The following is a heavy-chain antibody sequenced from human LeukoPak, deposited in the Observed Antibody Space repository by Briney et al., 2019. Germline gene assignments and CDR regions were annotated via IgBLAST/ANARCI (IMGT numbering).Heavy chain of an antibody. J-gene: IGHJ4*02. CDR1: GGSFSGYH. Sequence: PSETLSLTCAVYGGSFSGYHWSWIRQPPGKGLEWIGEINHSGSTNYNPSLKSRVTISVDTSKNQFSLKLSSVTAADTAVYYCARAYGSGSYYNFWGQGTLVTVSS. D-gene: IGHD3-10*01. CDR3: ARAYGSGSYYNF. CDR2: INHSGST. V-gene: IGHV4-34*01.